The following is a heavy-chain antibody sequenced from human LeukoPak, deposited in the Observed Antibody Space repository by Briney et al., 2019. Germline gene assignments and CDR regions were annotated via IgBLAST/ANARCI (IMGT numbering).Heavy chain of an antibody. V-gene: IGHV3-7*01. CDR3: AREGALTVTKDAFDI. CDR1: GFTFTSDW. J-gene: IGHJ3*02. Sequence: PGGSLRLSCAASGFTFTSDWMNWVRQAPGKGLEWVASINQDGSMKYYVDSVKGRFTISRDNAKNSLYLQMNSLRAEDTAVYYCAREGALTVTKDAFDIWGQGTMVTVSS. CDR2: INQDGSMK. D-gene: IGHD4-17*01.